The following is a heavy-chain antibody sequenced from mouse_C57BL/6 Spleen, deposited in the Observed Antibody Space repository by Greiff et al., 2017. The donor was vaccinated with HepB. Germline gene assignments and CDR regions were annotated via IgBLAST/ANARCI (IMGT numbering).Heavy chain of an antibody. CDR3: TTYGSSPYWYFDV. CDR2: IDPETGGT. J-gene: IGHJ1*03. Sequence: VQVVESGAELVRPGASVTLSCKASGYTFTDYEMHWVKQTPVHGLEWIGAIDPETGGTAYNQKFKGKAILTADKSSSTAYMELRSLTSEDSAVYYCTTYGSSPYWYFDVWGTGTTVTVSS. CDR1: GYTFTDYE. D-gene: IGHD1-1*01. V-gene: IGHV1-15*01.